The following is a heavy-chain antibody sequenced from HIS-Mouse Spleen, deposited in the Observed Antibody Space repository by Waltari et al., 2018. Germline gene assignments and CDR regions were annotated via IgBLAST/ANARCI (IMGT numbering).Heavy chain of an antibody. J-gene: IGHJ6*02. Sequence: QLQLQESGPGLVKPSETLSLTCTVSGGSISSSSYYWGWIRQPPGKGLEWIGSIYYSGSTYYHPPLKSRVTISVDTSKNQFSLKLSSVTAADTAVYYCARSGYCSGGSCYRGCGMDVWGQGTTVTVSS. CDR3: ARSGYCSGGSCYRGCGMDV. CDR2: IYYSGST. D-gene: IGHD2-15*01. CDR1: GGSISSSSYY. V-gene: IGHV4-39*07.